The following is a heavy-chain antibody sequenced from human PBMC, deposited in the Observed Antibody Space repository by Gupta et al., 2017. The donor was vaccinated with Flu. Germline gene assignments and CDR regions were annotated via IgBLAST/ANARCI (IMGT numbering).Heavy chain of an antibody. CDR1: GFTFRTAW. D-gene: IGHD5-18*01. CDR2: IKSKTDGGTT. CDR3: TTGSGYSMVTRY. V-gene: IGHV3-15*01. Sequence: EVQLVESGGGLVKPGGSLRLSCAASGFTFRTAWMSWVRQAPGKGLEWVGRIKSKTDGGTTDYAAPVKGRFTISRDDSKNTLYLQMNSLKTEDTAVYYCTTGSGYSMVTRYWGQGTLVTVSP. J-gene: IGHJ4*02.